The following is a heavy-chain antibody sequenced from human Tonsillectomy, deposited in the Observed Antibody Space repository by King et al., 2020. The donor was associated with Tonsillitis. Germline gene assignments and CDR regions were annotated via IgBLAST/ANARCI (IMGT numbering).Heavy chain of an antibody. CDR3: AREGNSGGWYEGLDY. J-gene: IGHJ4*02. V-gene: IGHV3-33*05. CDR1: GFTFSNYG. Sequence: VQLVESGGGVVQPGRSLRLSCAASGFTFSNYGMHWVRQAPGKGLEWVAVTSNDGRNKYYADSVKGQFTISRDNSKNTLFLQMNSLTAEDTAVYYCAREGNSGGWYEGLDYWGQGTLVTVSS. D-gene: IGHD6-19*01. CDR2: TSNDGRNK.